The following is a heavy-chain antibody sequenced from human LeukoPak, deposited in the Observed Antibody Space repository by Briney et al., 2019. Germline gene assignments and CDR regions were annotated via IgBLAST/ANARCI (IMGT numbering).Heavy chain of an antibody. CDR1: GFTFSSYW. Sequence: GGSLRLSCAAAGFTFSSYWVHWVRQAPGKGLVWVSRINSDGSSTSYADSVKGRFTISRDNAKNTLYLQMNSLRAEDTAVYYCARGYCSSTSCPKDYHFDYWGQGTLVTVAS. CDR2: INSDGSST. D-gene: IGHD2-2*01. CDR3: ARGYCSSTSCPKDYHFDY. J-gene: IGHJ4*02. V-gene: IGHV3-74*01.